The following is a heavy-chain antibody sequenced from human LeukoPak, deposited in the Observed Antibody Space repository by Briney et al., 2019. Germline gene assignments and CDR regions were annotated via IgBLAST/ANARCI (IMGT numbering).Heavy chain of an antibody. CDR2: ISSSGSTI. CDR3: AKSRIRGYSYGYYY. Sequence: SGGSLRLSCAASGFTFSDYYMSWIRQAPGKGLEWVSYISSSGSTIYYADSVKGRFTISRDNSKNTLYLQMNSLRAEDTAVYYCAKSRIRGYSYGYYYWGQGTLVTVSS. CDR1: GFTFSDYY. D-gene: IGHD5-18*01. J-gene: IGHJ4*02. V-gene: IGHV3-11*01.